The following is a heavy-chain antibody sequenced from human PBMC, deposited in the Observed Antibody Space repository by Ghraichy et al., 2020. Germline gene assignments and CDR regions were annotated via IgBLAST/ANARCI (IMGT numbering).Heavy chain of an antibody. CDR3: ARYIAVAGKYYFDY. Sequence: SQTLSLTCTVSGGSISSGGYYWSWIRQHPGKGLEWIGYIYYSGSTYYNPSLKSRVTISVDTSKNQFSLKLSSVTAADTAVYNCARYIAVAGKYYFDYWGQGTLVTVSS. D-gene: IGHD6-19*01. CDR1: GGSISSGGYY. J-gene: IGHJ4*02. V-gene: IGHV4-31*03. CDR2: IYYSGST.